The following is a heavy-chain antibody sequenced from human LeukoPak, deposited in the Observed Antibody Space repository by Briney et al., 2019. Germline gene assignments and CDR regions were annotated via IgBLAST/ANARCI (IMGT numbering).Heavy chain of an antibody. CDR1: GFTFSSYW. D-gene: IGHD3-10*01. J-gene: IGHJ4*02. CDR2: INSDGSST. V-gene: IGHV3-74*01. CDR3: ATELIIWPVLDY. Sequence: GGSLRLSCAASGFTFSSYWMHWVRQAPGKGLVWVSRINSDGSSTSYADSVKGRFTISRDNAKNTLYLQINSLRAEDTAVYSCATELIIWPVLDYWGQGTLVTVSS.